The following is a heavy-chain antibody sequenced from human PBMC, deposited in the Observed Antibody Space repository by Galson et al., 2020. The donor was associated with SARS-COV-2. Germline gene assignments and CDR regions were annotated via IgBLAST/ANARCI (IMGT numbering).Heavy chain of an antibody. D-gene: IGHD3-16*01. CDR3: AREMGAIDY. CDR2: ISANNGNT. V-gene: IGHV1-18*04. J-gene: IGHJ4*02. Sequence: ASVKVSCKASGYIFTRYGITWVRQAPGQGLEWMGWISANNGNTNYAQNLQGRVTMTRDKSTTTAYMELRSLRSDDTAVYYCAREMGAIDYWGQGTLVT. CDR1: GYIFTRYG.